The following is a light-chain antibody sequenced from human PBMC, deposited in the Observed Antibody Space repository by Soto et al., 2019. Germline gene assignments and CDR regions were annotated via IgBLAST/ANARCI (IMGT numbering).Light chain of an antibody. CDR3: MQALQTPWT. Sequence: DIVMTQSPLSLPVTPGEAASISCRSSQSVLNSDGYNRMDRYLPKPGRSPQLLIYLGSNLASGVPDRSSGGGSGTDFTLTISRVEAEDVGVYYCMQALQTPWTFGQGTNVEIK. V-gene: IGKV2-28*01. J-gene: IGKJ1*01. CDR2: LGS. CDR1: QSVLNSDGYNR.